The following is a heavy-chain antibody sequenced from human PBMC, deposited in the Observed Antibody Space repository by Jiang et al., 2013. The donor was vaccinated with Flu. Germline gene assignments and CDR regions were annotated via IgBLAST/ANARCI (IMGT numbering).Heavy chain of an antibody. J-gene: IGHJ4*02. Sequence: GLVKPSQTLSLTCTVSGGSISSGDYYWSWIRQPPGKGLEWIGYIYYSGSTYYNPSLKSRVTISVDTSKNQFSLKLSSVTAADTAVYYCATTTVVTPPGGYFDYWGQGTLVTVSS. CDR1: GGSISSGDYY. CDR3: ATTTVVTPPGGYFDY. D-gene: IGHD4-23*01. CDR2: IYYSGST. V-gene: IGHV4-30-4*01.